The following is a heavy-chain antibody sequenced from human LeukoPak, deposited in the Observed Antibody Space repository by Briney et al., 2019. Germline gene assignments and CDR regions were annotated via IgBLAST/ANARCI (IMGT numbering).Heavy chain of an antibody. Sequence: GASVKVSCKVSGYTLTELSMHWVRQAPGKGLEWMGGFDPEDGETIYAQKFQGRVTMTRDMSTSTVYMELSSLRSEDTAVYYCAGEEVVGGGWFDPWGQGTLVTVSS. D-gene: IGHD2-15*01. V-gene: IGHV1-24*01. CDR2: FDPEDGET. CDR3: AGEEVVGGGWFDP. J-gene: IGHJ5*02. CDR1: GYTLTELS.